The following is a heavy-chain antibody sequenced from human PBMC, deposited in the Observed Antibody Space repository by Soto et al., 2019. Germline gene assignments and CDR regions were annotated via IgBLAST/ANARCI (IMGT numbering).Heavy chain of an antibody. Sequence: PSETLSLTCTVSGGSIRDTIYYWGWIRQPPGKGLEWIGSIHYSGSTHYNPSLKSRVTISVDPSKSQFSLNLTSVTPADTSVYYCARHMSAVAATLAYWGPGTVVTVSS. CDR1: GGSIRDTIYY. D-gene: IGHD6-19*01. V-gene: IGHV4-39*01. CDR2: IHYSGST. J-gene: IGHJ4*02. CDR3: ARHMSAVAATLAY.